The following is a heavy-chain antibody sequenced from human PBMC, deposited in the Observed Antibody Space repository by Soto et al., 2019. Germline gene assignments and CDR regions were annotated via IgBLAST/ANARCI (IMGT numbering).Heavy chain of an antibody. CDR2: VYYSGTT. CDR1: GGSVSNKTYY. CDR3: ARTTAVPNTLRSRYFFDY. V-gene: IGHV4-61*01. Sequence: PSETLSLTCSVSGGSVSNKTYYWSWIRQPPGKRLEWIGYVYYSGTTNYNPSLKSRVTISVHLSKNQFSLRLSSVTTADTALYYCARTTAVPNTLRSRYFFDYWGQGTLVTVSS. J-gene: IGHJ4*02. D-gene: IGHD4-17*01.